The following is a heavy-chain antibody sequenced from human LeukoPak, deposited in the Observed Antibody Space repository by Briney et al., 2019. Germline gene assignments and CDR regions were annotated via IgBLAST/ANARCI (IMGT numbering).Heavy chain of an antibody. Sequence: SETLSLTCTVSGGSISSSSYYWGWIRQPPGKGLEWIGSIYYSGSTYFNPSLKSRVTISVDTSKNQFSLKLSSVTAADTAVYYCARQSPISYNRFDPWGQGTLVTVSS. CDR2: IYYSGST. D-gene: IGHD3-16*02. CDR3: ARQSPISYNRFDP. J-gene: IGHJ5*02. V-gene: IGHV4-39*01. CDR1: GGSISSSSYY.